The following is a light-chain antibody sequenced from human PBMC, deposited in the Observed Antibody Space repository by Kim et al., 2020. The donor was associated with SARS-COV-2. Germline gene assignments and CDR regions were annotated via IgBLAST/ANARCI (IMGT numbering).Light chain of an antibody. V-gene: IGKV1-5*01. CDR2: QAS. CDR3: QHDDSYPYT. Sequence: DIYMTQSPSTLSASVGDRVTITCRASQSISLLAWYQQKPGKAPKLLIYQASTLESGVPSRFSGSGSGTEFSLTISSLQPDDFATYHCQHDDSYPYTFGQGTKLES. CDR1: QSISL. J-gene: IGKJ2*01.